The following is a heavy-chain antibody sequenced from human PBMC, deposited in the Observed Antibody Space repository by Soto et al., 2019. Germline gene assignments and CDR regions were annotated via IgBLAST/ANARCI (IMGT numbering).Heavy chain of an antibody. Sequence: QVQLVQSGAEVRKPGASVKVSCEASGYTFTSYDISWVRQATGQGLEWMGWMNPSTGNSGYAQKFQGRVTMTSDTSISTAHMELSSLRSEDTAVYYCARRAETNGWNGFGADKYYFDFWGQGTLVTVSS. V-gene: IGHV1-8*01. CDR2: MNPSTGNS. J-gene: IGHJ4*02. D-gene: IGHD1-1*01. CDR1: GYTFTSYD. CDR3: ARRAETNGWNGFGADKYYFDF.